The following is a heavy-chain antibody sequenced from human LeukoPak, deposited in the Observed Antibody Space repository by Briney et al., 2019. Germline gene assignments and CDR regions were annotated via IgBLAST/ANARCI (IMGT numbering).Heavy chain of an antibody. CDR1: GWTFSSYS. V-gene: IGHV4-34*01. CDR2: INHSGST. J-gene: IGHJ4*02. CDR3: ASWRWSVDY. D-gene: IGHD4-23*01. Sequence: PSESLSLTCVAYGWTFSSYSWSWVRQAPGKGLEWIGEINHSGSTNYNPSLKSRVTISVDTSKNQFSLKLSSVTAADTAVYYCASWRWSVDYWGQGTLVTVSS.